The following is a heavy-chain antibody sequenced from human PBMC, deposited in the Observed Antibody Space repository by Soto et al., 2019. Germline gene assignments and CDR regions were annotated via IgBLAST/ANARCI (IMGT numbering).Heavy chain of an antibody. CDR2: IDPSDSYT. CDR3: ARHRIQLERYYYYGMDV. Sequence: GESLKISCKGSGYSFTSYWISWARQMPGKGLEWMGRIDPSDSYTNYSPSFQGHVTISADKSISTAYLQWSSLKASDTAMYYCARHRIQLERYYYYGMDVWGQGTTVTVSS. CDR1: GYSFTSYW. J-gene: IGHJ6*02. V-gene: IGHV5-10-1*01. D-gene: IGHD1-1*01.